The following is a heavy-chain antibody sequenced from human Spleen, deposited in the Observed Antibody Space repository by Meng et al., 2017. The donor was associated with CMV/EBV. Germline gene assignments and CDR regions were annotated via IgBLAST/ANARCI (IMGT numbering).Heavy chain of an antibody. CDR2: ISSEGSGT. Sequence: GGSLRLSCAASGFTFSNYWMHWVRQVPGKGLAWVSRISSEGSGTNYADSVKGRFTISRDNAKSTLYLQMNSLRAEDTAVYYCARWFDYWGQGTLVTVSS. V-gene: IGHV3-74*01. CDR1: GFTFSNYW. J-gene: IGHJ5*01. CDR3: ARWFDY.